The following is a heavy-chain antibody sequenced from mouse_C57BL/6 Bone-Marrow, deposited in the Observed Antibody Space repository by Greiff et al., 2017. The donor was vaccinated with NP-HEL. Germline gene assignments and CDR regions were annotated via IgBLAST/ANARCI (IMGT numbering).Heavy chain of an antibody. CDR3: ARSPLWLRRNYYAMDY. Sequence: EVMLVESGPGLAKPSQTLFLTCSVTGYSITSDYWNWIRKFPGNKLEYMGYISYSGSTYYNPSLKSRISITRDTSKNQYYLQLNSVTTEDTATYYCARSPLWLRRNYYAMDYWGQGTSVTVSS. D-gene: IGHD2-2*01. V-gene: IGHV3-8*01. CDR1: GYSITSDY. J-gene: IGHJ4*01. CDR2: ISYSGST.